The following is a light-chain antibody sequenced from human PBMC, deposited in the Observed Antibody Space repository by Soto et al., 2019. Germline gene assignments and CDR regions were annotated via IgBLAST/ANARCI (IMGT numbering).Light chain of an antibody. J-gene: IGLJ3*02. V-gene: IGLV1-44*01. CDR3: AAWDDSLDGGV. CDR1: SSNIGSNS. Sequence: QSVLTQPPSASGTPGQRVTISCSGSSSNIGSNSVNCYRQLPGTAPNLLTYRNNQRPSGVPGRFSGSKSGTSASLAISGLQSEDEADYYCAAWDDSLDGGVFGGGTKLTVL. CDR2: RNN.